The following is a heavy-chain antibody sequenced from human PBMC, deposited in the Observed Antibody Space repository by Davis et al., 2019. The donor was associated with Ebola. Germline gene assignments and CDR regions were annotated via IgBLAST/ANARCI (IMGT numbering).Heavy chain of an antibody. CDR1: GFTFSNYA. Sequence: GGSLRLSCAATGFTFSNYAMSWVRQAPGKGLEWVSAISGSGGSTYYADSVKGRFTISRDNAKNSLYLQMNSLRDEDTAVYYCARVEGDCGGDCYHYYFDYWGQGTLVTVSS. D-gene: IGHD2-21*01. CDR3: ARVEGDCGGDCYHYYFDY. J-gene: IGHJ4*02. CDR2: ISGSGGST. V-gene: IGHV3-23*01.